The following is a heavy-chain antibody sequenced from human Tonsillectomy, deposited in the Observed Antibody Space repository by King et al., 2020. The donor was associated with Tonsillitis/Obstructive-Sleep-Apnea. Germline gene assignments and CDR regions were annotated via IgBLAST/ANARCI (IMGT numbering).Heavy chain of an antibody. J-gene: IGHJ5*02. CDR3: VHQRYCSSASCYIGKIDWFDP. CDR1: GFSLSSSGVG. CDR2: IYWDDDK. Sequence: TLKESGPTLVKPTQTLTLTCTFSGFSLSSSGVGVGWIRQPPGKALEWLAVIYWDDDKHYSPSLKSRLTITKDTSKNQVVLTMTNMDPVDTATYYCVHQRYCSSASCYIGKIDWFDPWGQGTLVTVSS. D-gene: IGHD2-2*02. V-gene: IGHV2-5*02.